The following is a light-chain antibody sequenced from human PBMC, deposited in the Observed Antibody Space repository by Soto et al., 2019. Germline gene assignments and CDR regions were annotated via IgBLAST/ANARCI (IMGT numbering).Light chain of an antibody. CDR3: SSYTSAITLV. CDR1: SSDVGGYDF. CDR2: EVG. J-gene: IGLJ1*01. Sequence: QSALTQPASVSGSPGQSITISCTGTSSDVGGYDFVSWYQQLPGKAPKLILYEVGNRPSGVSHRFSGSKSGNTASLTISGLQAADESYYYCSSYTSAITLVFGTGTKV. V-gene: IGLV2-14*01.